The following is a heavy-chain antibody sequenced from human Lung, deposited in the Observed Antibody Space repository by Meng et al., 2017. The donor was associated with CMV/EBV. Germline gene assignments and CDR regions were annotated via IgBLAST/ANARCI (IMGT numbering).Heavy chain of an antibody. CDR2: INPNSGGT. J-gene: IGHJ4*02. V-gene: IGHV1-2*02. Sequence: ASVKVSXKASGYTFTGYYMHWVRQAPGQGLEWMGWINPNSGGTNYAQKFQGRVTMTRDTSISTAYMELSRLRSDDTAVYYCARAEVDCSGGSCYHNWGQGTXVTGSS. D-gene: IGHD2-15*01. CDR1: GYTFTGYY. CDR3: ARAEVDCSGGSCYHN.